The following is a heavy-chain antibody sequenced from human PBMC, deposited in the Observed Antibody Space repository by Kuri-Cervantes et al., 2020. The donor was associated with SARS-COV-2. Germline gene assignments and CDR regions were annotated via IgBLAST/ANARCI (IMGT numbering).Heavy chain of an antibody. Sequence: SETLSLTCSVSGYSISGSYYWGWIRQPPGKGQEWIGSIYHGGSTYYNPYLKSRVTISVDTSKTQFSLRLSSLTAADTAVYYCARALKGQIDAFDIWGQGTMVTVSS. CDR3: ARALKGQIDAFDI. CDR2: IYHGGST. J-gene: IGHJ3*02. CDR1: GYSISGSYY. V-gene: IGHV4-38-2*02.